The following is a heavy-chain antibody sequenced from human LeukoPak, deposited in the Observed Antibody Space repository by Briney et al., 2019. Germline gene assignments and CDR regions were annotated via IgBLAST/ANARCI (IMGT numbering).Heavy chain of an antibody. D-gene: IGHD6-13*01. CDR2: IYYSGGT. V-gene: IGHV4-39*01. J-gene: IGHJ4*02. Sequence: ASETLSLTCTVSGGSISSSSYYWGWIRQPPGKGLEWIGSIYYSGGTYYNPSLKSRVTISVDTSKNQFSLKLSSVTAADTAVYYCARIQRVMAAPDYWGQGTLVTVSS. CDR1: GGSISSSSYY. CDR3: ARIQRVMAAPDY.